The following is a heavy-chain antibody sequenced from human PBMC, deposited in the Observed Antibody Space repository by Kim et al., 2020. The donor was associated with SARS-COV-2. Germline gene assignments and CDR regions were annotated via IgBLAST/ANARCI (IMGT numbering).Heavy chain of an antibody. CDR2: IIPIFGTA. CDR1: GGTFSSYA. V-gene: IGHV1-69*13. D-gene: IGHD5-18*01. Sequence: SVKVSCKASGGTFSSYAISWVRQAPGQGLEWMGGIIPIFGTANYAQKFQGRVTITADESTSTAYMELSSLRSEDTAVYYCGAAMVGDYYGMDVWGQGTTVTVSS. J-gene: IGHJ6*02. CDR3: GAAMVGDYYGMDV.